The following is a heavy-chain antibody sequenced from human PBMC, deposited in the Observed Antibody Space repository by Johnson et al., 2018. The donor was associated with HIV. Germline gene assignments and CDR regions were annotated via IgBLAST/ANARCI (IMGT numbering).Heavy chain of an antibody. CDR3: ARDPLLHGITFDS. J-gene: IGHJ3*02. V-gene: IGHV3-74*01. CDR2: INSEGSST. D-gene: IGHD3-16*01. Sequence: VQLVESGGGLVQPGGSLRLSCAASGFTFSSYWMHWFRQAPGNGLVWVSHINSEGSSTNYADSVKGRFTISRDNAKNTLYLPMNSLRAEDTAVYYCARDPLLHGITFDSWGPGTMVTVSS. CDR1: GFTFSSYW.